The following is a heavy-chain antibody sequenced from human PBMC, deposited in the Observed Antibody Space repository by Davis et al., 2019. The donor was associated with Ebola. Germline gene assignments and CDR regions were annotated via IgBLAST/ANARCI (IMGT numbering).Heavy chain of an antibody. CDR3: ARIMHYDYGAPITFDY. J-gene: IGHJ4*02. D-gene: IGHD4-17*01. CDR2: ISSSSSYI. CDR1: GFTFSSYS. V-gene: IGHV3-21*01. Sequence: GESLKISCAASGFTFSSYSMNWVRQAPGKGLEWVSSISSSSSYIYYADSVKGRFTISRDSAKNSLYLQMNSLRAEDTAVYYCARIMHYDYGAPITFDYWGQGTLVTVS.